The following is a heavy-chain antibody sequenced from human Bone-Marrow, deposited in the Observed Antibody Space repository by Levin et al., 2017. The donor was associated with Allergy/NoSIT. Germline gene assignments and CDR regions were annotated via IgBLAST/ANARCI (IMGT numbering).Heavy chain of an antibody. CDR2: IIPLSGVA. CDR1: GGTFSNYA. Sequence: SVKVSCKASGGTFSNYAISWVRQAPGQGLEWMGGIIPLSGVANYAPKSRDRVTITADEFTSTVYLELSSLRSEDTAMYYCARDITQQVHQREFYYSGMDVWGQGTTVNVSS. D-gene: IGHD3-3*01. V-gene: IGHV1-69*13. J-gene: IGHJ6*02. CDR3: ARDITQQVHQREFYYSGMDV.